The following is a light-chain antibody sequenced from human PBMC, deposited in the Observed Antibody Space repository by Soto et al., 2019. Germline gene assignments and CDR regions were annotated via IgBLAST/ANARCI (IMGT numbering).Light chain of an antibody. CDR2: GAS. CDR3: QQYSNWPPPYT. Sequence: EIVMTQSPATLSVSPGERATLSCRASQSVSSNLAWYQQKPGQAPRLLIFGASTRATGIPARFSGSGSGTEFTLTISTLQYEDFAIYYCQQYSNWPPPYTFGQGTKLEIK. CDR1: QSVSSN. V-gene: IGKV3-15*01. J-gene: IGKJ2*01.